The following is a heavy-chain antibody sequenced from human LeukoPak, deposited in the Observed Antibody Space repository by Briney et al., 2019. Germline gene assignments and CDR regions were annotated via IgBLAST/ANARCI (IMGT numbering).Heavy chain of an antibody. D-gene: IGHD2-2*01. CDR2: ISGYTGNT. CDR3: ARTKGSTSYFDS. Sequence: GASVKVSCKASGYTFTSYGISWVRQAPGQGLERMGWISGYTGNTKYAQKLQGRVTMTTDTSASTAYMDLRSLRSDDTAMYYCARTKGSTSYFDSWGQGTLVTVSS. J-gene: IGHJ4*02. V-gene: IGHV1-18*01. CDR1: GYTFTSYG.